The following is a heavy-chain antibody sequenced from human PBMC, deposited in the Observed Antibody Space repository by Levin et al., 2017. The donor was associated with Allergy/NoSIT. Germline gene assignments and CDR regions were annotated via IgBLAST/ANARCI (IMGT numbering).Heavy chain of an antibody. Sequence: NRGESLKISCSGSGYHFPSYWIGWVRQMPGEGLEWIGIIYGDDSDTRYSPSFEGQVTISADKSISTAYLQWTSLKATDSGTYYCARPHENSGNGDWYFDVWGPGTQVTVSS. V-gene: IGHV5-51*01. CDR1: GYHFPSYW. D-gene: IGHD6-19*01. J-gene: IGHJ2*01. CDR2: IYGDDSDT. CDR3: ARPHENSGNGDWYFDV.